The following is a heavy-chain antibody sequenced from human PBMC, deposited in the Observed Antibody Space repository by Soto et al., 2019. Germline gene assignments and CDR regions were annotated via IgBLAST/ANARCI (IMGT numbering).Heavy chain of an antibody. CDR3: ARDLGNYCSSSSCYPRHWFDP. CDR2: SYHSGST. D-gene: IGHD2-2*01. CDR1: GYSISIGYY. V-gene: IGHV4-38-2*02. J-gene: IGHJ5*02. Sequence: SETLSLTCAVSGYSISIGYYWGWIRQPPGKGLEWIGSSYHSGSTYYSPSRKSRVTISVDTSKNQFSLKLSSVSAADTAVYYCARDLGNYCSSSSCYPRHWFDPWGQGTPVPVSS.